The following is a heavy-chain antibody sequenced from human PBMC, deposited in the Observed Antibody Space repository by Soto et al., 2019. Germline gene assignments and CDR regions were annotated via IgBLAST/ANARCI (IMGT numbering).Heavy chain of an antibody. CDR2: ISVPGGST. V-gene: IGHV3-23*01. CDR1: GNILDTYA. D-gene: IGHD2-15*01. J-gene: IGHJ5*02. CDR3: PNMRVIVVVVAAKTKTKCNWFHT. Sequence: GVSLRLSCAVSGNILDTYAMIWVRRAPGKGLEWVSGISVPGGSTYYADSVKGRFTISRDNSKNTLYLQMNSLRAEDTAVYYCPNMRVIVVVVAAKTKTKCNWFHTWGQGTIVTLSA.